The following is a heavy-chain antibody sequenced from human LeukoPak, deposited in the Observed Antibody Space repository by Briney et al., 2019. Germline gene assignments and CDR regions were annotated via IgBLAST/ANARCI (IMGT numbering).Heavy chain of an antibody. CDR1: GGSISSNNYY. Sequence: SETLSLTCTVSGGSISSNNYYWGWIRQPPGKGLEWIGEINHSGSTNYNPSLKSRVTISVDTSKNQFSLKLSSVTAADTAVYYCAREPRRMVYARYYYYGMDVWGQGTTVTVSS. CDR2: INHSGST. J-gene: IGHJ6*02. D-gene: IGHD2-8*01. V-gene: IGHV4-39*07. CDR3: AREPRRMVYARYYYYGMDV.